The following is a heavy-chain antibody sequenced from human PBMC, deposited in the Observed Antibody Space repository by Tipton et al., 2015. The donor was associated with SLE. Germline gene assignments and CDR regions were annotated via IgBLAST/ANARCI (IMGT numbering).Heavy chain of an antibody. CDR3: VRDKEYSSSWRGVDAFDI. CDR1: GYTFTSYA. CDR2: ISAYNGDT. Sequence: QSGAEVKKPGASVKVSCKASGYTFTSYAISWVRQAPGQGLEWMGWISAYNGDTNYAQKLQGRVSMTTDTSTSTAYMELRSLRSDDTAVYYCVRDKEYSSSWRGVDAFDIWGQGTMVTVSS. D-gene: IGHD6-13*01. J-gene: IGHJ3*02. V-gene: IGHV1-18*01.